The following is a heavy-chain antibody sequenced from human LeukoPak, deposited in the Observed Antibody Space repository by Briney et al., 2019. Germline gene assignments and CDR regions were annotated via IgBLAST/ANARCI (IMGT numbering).Heavy chain of an antibody. Sequence: PGGSLRLSCAASGFTFSSYSMNWVRQAPGKGLEWVSSISSSSSYIYYADSVKGRSTISRDNAKNSLYLQMNSPRAEDTAVYYCARAKNLYCSGGSCYPNFDYWGQGTLVTVSS. D-gene: IGHD2-15*01. CDR1: GFTFSSYS. J-gene: IGHJ4*02. V-gene: IGHV3-21*01. CDR2: ISSSSSYI. CDR3: ARAKNLYCSGGSCYPNFDY.